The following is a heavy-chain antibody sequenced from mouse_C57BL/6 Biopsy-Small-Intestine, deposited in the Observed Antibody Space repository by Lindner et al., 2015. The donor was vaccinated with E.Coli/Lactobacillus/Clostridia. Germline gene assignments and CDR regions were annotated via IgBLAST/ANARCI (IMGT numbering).Heavy chain of an antibody. CDR2: IYPGDGDT. J-gene: IGHJ1*03. D-gene: IGHD2-5*01. Sequence: VQLQESGAELVKPGASVKISCKASGYAFSSYWMNWVKQRPGKGLEWIGQIYPGDGDTNYNGQFKGKATLTADKSSSTAYMQLSSLTSEDSAVYFCARSKNAYWYFDVWGTGTTVTVSS. CDR1: GYAFSSYW. CDR3: ARSKNAYWYFDV. V-gene: IGHV1-80*01.